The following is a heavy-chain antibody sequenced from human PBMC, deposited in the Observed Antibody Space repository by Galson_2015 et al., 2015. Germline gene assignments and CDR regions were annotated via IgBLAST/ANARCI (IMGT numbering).Heavy chain of an antibody. CDR1: GFTVSSNY. V-gene: IGHV3-53*01. J-gene: IGHJ6*02. CDR3: ARVIAAQHYTLDV. D-gene: IGHD6-13*01. Sequence: SLRLSCAASGFTVSSNYMSWVRQAPGKGLEWVSLIYSGGSTYYADSVKGRFTISRDNSKNTLYLQMNSLRAEDTAVYYCARVIAAQHYTLDVWGQGTTVIVSS. CDR2: IYSGGST.